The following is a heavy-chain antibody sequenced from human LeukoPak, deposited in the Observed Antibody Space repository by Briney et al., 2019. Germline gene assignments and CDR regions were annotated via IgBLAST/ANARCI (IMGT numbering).Heavy chain of an antibody. CDR3: ARIYYYGSESQDY. CDR2: IDPSNSYT. CDR1: GSSFNSYW. D-gene: IGHD3-10*01. V-gene: IGHV5-10-1*01. J-gene: IGHJ4*02. Sequence: PGESLKISCKSSGSSFNSYWIHWVRQMPGKGLEWMGRIDPSNSYTNCSPSFKGHVSISVDRSVSTAYLQWSGLKASDTAIYYCARIYYYGSESQDYWGQGTLVTVSS.